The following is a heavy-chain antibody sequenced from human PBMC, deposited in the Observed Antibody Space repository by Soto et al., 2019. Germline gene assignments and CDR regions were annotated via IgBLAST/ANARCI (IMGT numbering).Heavy chain of an antibody. Sequence: SETLSLTCSFSGGSISSSSYYWGWIRQPPGKGLEWIGNIYYSGSTYYNPSLKSRVTISVDTSKNQFSLKLSSVTAADTAVYYCARHLALQPRVFDYWGQGTLVTVSS. CDR2: IYYSGST. CDR3: ARHLALQPRVFDY. D-gene: IGHD1-1*01. CDR1: GGSISSSSYY. V-gene: IGHV4-39*01. J-gene: IGHJ4*02.